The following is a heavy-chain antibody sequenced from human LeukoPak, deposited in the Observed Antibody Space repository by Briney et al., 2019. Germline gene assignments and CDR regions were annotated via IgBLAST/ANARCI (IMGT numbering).Heavy chain of an antibody. Sequence: GGSLRLSCAASGFTFSSYAMSWVRQPPGKGLEWVSAISGSDGSTYYADSVKGRFTISRDNSKNTLYLQMNSLRAEDTAVYYCAKVRGSSWYYSDWGQGTLVTVSS. CDR1: GFTFSSYA. J-gene: IGHJ4*02. V-gene: IGHV3-23*01. CDR2: ISGSDGST. CDR3: AKVRGSSWYYSD. D-gene: IGHD6-13*01.